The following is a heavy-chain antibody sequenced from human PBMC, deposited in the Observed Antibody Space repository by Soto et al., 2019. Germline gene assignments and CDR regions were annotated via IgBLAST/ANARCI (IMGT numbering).Heavy chain of an antibody. D-gene: IGHD6-19*01. V-gene: IGHV5-10-1*01. J-gene: IGHJ4*02. CDR2: IDPSDSYT. CDR1: GYSFTSYW. Sequence: EVQLVQCGAEVKKPGESLRISCKGSGYSFTSYWISWMRQMPGKGLEWMGRIDPSDSYTNYSPSFQGHVTISADKSISTAYLQWSSLKASDTAMYYCARLAMWSRYSSGGFDYWGQGTLVTVSS. CDR3: ARLAMWSRYSSGGFDY.